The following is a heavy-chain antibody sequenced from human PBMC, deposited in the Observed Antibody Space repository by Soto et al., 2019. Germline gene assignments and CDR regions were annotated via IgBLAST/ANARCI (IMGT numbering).Heavy chain of an antibody. Sequence: ASVKVSCKASGGTFSSYAISWVRQAPGQGLEWMGGIIPIFGTANYAQKFQGRVTITADESTSTAYMELSSLRSEDTAVYYCARAPAAGTGGYGMDVWGQGTTVTVSS. J-gene: IGHJ6*02. CDR2: IIPIFGTA. V-gene: IGHV1-69*13. D-gene: IGHD6-13*01. CDR1: GGTFSSYA. CDR3: ARAPAAGTGGYGMDV.